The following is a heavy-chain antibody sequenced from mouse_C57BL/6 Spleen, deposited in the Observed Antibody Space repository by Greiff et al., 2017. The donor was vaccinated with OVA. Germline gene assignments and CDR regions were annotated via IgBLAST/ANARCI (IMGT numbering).Heavy chain of an antibody. J-gene: IGHJ3*01. Sequence: EVQLQQSGEGLVKPGGSLKLSCAASGFTFSSYAMSWVRQTPEKRLEWVAYISSGGDYIYYADTVKGRFTISRDNARNTLYLQMSSLKSEDTAMYYCTRVDYGSSEAWFAYWGQGTLVTVSA. CDR1: GFTFSSYA. CDR2: ISSGGDYI. CDR3: TRVDYGSSEAWFAY. V-gene: IGHV5-9-1*02. D-gene: IGHD1-1*01.